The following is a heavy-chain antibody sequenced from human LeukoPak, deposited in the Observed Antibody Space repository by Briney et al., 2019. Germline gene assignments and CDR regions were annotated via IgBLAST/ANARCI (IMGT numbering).Heavy chain of an antibody. D-gene: IGHD2-8*01. CDR3: ARVNCTNGVCYIFDY. CDR1: GGSFSGYY. CDR2: INHSGST. J-gene: IGHJ4*02. Sequence: PSETLSLTCAVYGGSFSGYYWSWIRQPPGKGLEWIGEINHSGSTNYNPSLKSRVTISVDTSKNQFSLKLSSVTAADTAVYYCARVNCTNGVCYIFDYWGQGTLVTVSS. V-gene: IGHV4-34*01.